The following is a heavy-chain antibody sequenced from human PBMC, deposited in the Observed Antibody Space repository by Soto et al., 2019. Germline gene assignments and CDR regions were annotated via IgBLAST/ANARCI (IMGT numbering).Heavy chain of an antibody. CDR3: ARQVFGSEYFYGMDV. J-gene: IGHJ6*02. CDR1: GDSISSYY. V-gene: IGHV4-59*08. CDR2: IYYTGST. D-gene: IGHD3-10*01. Sequence: QVQLQESGPGLVRPSETLSLTCIVSGDSISSYYWSWIRQPPGKGLEWIGYIYYTGSTTYNPALSVRATISLGTSKTQFSLELSTGTAADTAVYYCARQVFGSEYFYGMDVWGQGTTVTVSS.